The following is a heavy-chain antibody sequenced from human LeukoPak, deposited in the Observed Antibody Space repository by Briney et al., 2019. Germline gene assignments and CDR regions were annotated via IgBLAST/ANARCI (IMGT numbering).Heavy chain of an antibody. CDR1: GYSISSSYY. CDR3: ARASCGGDCSFDY. Sequence: SETLSLTCTVSGYSISSSYYWSWIRQPPGKGLEWIGYIYYSGSTNYNPSLKSRVTISVDTSKNQFSLKLSSVTAADTAVYYCARASCGGDCSFDYWGQGTLVTVSS. V-gene: IGHV4-61*01. D-gene: IGHD2-21*02. CDR2: IYYSGST. J-gene: IGHJ4*02.